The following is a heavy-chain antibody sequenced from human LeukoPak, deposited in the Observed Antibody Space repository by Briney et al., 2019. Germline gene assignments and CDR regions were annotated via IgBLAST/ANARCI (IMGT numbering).Heavy chain of an antibody. Sequence: SETLSLTCSVSGGPIRSYYWTWIRQPPGKGLEWIGHIYYTGSTTYNPSLKSRVTISVDTSKNQFSLKLTSVTAADTAVYYCARGPAAGIDTGHYDYWGQGTLVTVSS. CDR2: IYYTGST. CDR1: GGPIRSYY. V-gene: IGHV4-59*01. D-gene: IGHD6-13*01. CDR3: ARGPAAGIDTGHYDY. J-gene: IGHJ4*02.